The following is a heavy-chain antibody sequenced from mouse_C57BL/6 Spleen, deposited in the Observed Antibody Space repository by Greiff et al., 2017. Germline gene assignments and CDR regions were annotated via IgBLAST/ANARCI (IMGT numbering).Heavy chain of an antibody. CDR1: GFNINDYY. J-gene: IGHJ4*01. CDR3: ARDTTEAIDY. CDR2: IDPEDGGT. Sequence: EVQLQQSGAELVKPGASVKLSCTASGFNINDYYMHWVKQRTEQGLEWIGRIDPEDGGTKYDPKFQGKATITADKASNTAYLQLSSLTSEDTAVYYCARDTTEAIDYWGQGTSVTVSS. V-gene: IGHV14-2*01. D-gene: IGHD2-12*01.